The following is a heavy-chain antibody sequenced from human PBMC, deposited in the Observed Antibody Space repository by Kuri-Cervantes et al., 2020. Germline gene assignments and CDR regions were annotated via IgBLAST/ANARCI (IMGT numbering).Heavy chain of an antibody. CDR2: ISSSSSTI. CDR1: GFTFSDYY. D-gene: IGHD1-26*01. V-gene: IGHV3-11*04. J-gene: IGHJ4*02. CDR3: ARAAHWYSGSYSLLGY. Sequence: GESLKISCAASGFTFSDYYMSWIRQAPGKGLEWVSYISSSSSTIYYADSVKGRFTISRDNAKNSLYLQMNSLRDEDTAVYYCARAAHWYSGSYSLLGYWGQGTLVTVSS.